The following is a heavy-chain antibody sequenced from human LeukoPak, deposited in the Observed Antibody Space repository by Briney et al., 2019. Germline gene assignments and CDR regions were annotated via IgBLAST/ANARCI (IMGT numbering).Heavy chain of an antibody. V-gene: IGHV3-23*01. D-gene: IGHD3-9*01. CDR3: AKRGRYFDWTYYYMDV. CDR1: GFTFSSYG. J-gene: IGHJ6*03. Sequence: GGSLRLSCAASGFTFSSYGMSWFRQAPGKGLQWVSAIIGSGGSTYYADSVKGRFTISRDNSKNTLYLQMNSLRAEDTAVYYCAKRGRYFDWTYYYMDVWGKGTTVTISS. CDR2: IIGSGGST.